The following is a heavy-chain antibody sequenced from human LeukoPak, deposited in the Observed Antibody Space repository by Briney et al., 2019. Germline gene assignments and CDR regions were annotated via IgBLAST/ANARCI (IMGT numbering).Heavy chain of an antibody. V-gene: IGHV4-61*01. J-gene: IGHJ3*02. D-gene: IGHD3-22*01. CDR2: IYYSGST. CDR3: ARDLTGYYDSSRPGAFDI. CDR1: GGSVSSGSYY. Sequence: SETLSLTCTVSGGSVSSGSYYWSWIRQPPGKGLEWIGYIYYSGSTNYNPSLKSRVTISVDTSKNQFSLKLSSVTAADTAVYYCARDLTGYYDSSRPGAFDIWGQGTMVTVS.